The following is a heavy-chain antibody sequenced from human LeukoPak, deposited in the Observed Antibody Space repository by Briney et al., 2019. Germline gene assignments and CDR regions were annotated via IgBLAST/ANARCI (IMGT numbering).Heavy chain of an antibody. CDR1: GGSISSYY. J-gene: IGHJ5*02. CDR2: IYYSGST. V-gene: IGHV4-59*01. Sequence: SETLSLTCTVSGGSISSYYWSWIRQPPGKGLEWIGYIYYSGSTNYNPSLKSRVTISVDTSKNQFSLKLSSVTAADTAVYYCARDPGTAAGPSGWFDPWGQGTLVTVSS. CDR3: ARDPGTAAGPSGWFDP. D-gene: IGHD6-13*01.